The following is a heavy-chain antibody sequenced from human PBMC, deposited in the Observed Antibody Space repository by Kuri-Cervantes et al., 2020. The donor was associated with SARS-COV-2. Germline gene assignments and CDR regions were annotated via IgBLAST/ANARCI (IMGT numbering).Heavy chain of an antibody. CDR3: AKDRVYGDYQYFDY. Sequence: SETLSLTCTVSGGSISSYYWSWIRQPAGKGLEWIGRIYTSGSTNYNPSLKSRVTMSVDTSKNQFSLKLSSVTAADTAVYYCAKDRVYGDYQYFDYWGQGTLVTVSS. D-gene: IGHD4-17*01. J-gene: IGHJ4*02. V-gene: IGHV4-4*07. CDR2: IYTSGST. CDR1: GGSISSYY.